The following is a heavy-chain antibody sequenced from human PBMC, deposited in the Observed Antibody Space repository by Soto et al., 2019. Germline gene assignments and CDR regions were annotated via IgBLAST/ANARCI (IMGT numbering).Heavy chain of an antibody. Sequence: QLQLQESGPGLVKPSETLSLTCPVSGGSIRISSYYWAWIRHPPGKGLEWIGTIYYSGSTYYNPSLKSRVTISVDTSKNQFSLKLTSVTAADTAVYYCARRGIVGAGYFDYWGQGTLVTVSS. J-gene: IGHJ4*02. V-gene: IGHV4-39*01. CDR3: ARRGIVGAGYFDY. CDR2: IYYSGST. CDR1: GGSIRISSYY. D-gene: IGHD1-26*01.